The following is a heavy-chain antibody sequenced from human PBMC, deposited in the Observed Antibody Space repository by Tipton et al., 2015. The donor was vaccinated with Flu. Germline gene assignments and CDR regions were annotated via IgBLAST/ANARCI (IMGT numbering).Heavy chain of an antibody. V-gene: IGHV1-18*04. CDR1: GYTFTSYG. J-gene: IGHJ6*03. D-gene: IGHD2-2*02. Sequence: QLVQSGAEVKKPGASVKVSCKASGYTFTSYGISWVRQAPGQGLEWMGWISAYNGNTNYAQKLQGRVTMTTDTSTSTAYMELRSLRSDDTAVYYCARFVVPAAISLHYYYCYYMDVWGKGTTVTVSS. CDR3: ARFVVPAAISLHYYYCYYMDV. CDR2: ISAYNGNT.